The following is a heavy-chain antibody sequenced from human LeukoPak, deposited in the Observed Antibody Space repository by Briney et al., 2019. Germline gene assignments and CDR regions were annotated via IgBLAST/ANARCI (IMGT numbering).Heavy chain of an antibody. J-gene: IGHJ4*02. CDR2: IHQLAIEK. V-gene: IGHV3-7*03. D-gene: IGHD6-19*01. CDR3: AKGPLTEVAGTTWDY. Sequence: GGSLRLSCAASGFTFSDYWMTWVRQAPGKGLEWVANIHQLAIEKYYVDSVKGRFTISRDNAKNSLFLQMNSLRAEDTAVYYCAKGPLTEVAGTTWDYWGQGTPVTVSS. CDR1: GFTFSDYW.